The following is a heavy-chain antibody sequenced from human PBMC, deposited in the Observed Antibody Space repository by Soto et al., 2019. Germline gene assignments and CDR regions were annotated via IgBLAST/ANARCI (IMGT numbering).Heavy chain of an antibody. D-gene: IGHD3-10*01. CDR1: GGSLSCYY. CDR2: NNHSGTT. CDR3: ARWKRITMVRGVIIKDSYYYGMDV. V-gene: IGHV4-34*01. Sequence: SETLSLTXAVCGGSLSCYYWSYIHQPPENEREWCGGNNHSGTTNHNPYLKRRVTISVDTSKNQFSLKLSAVNAADTAVYYCARWKRITMVRGVIIKDSYYYGMDVWGQGTTVTVSS. J-gene: IGHJ6*02.